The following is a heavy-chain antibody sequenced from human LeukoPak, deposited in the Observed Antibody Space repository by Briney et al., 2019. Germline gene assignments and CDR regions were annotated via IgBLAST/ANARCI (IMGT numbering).Heavy chain of an antibody. CDR1: GFTFSSYG. CDR3: ARPPDYYDSSGQPHY. Sequence: GGSLRLSCAASGFTFSSYGMHWVRQAPGKGLEWVAVIWYDGSNKYYADSVKGRFTISRDNSKNTLYLQMNSLRAEDTAVYYCARPPDYYDSSGQPHYWGQGTLVTVSS. V-gene: IGHV3-33*01. J-gene: IGHJ4*02. D-gene: IGHD3-22*01. CDR2: IWYDGSNK.